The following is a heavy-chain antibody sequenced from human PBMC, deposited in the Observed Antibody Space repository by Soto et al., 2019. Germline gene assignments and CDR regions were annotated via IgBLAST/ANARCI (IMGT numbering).Heavy chain of an antibody. D-gene: IGHD3-10*01. CDR2: ISYDGRET. J-gene: IGHJ4*02. V-gene: IGHV3-30-3*01. Sequence: GGSLRLSCAASGFTFSAYAFHWVRQAPGKGLEWLSVISYDGRETHYADSVEGRFIISRDSSKKTAYLQMNSLRGDDKAVYFCATDPVAGTGSLIDSWGQGTLVTVSS. CDR1: GFTFSAYA. CDR3: ATDPVAGTGSLIDS.